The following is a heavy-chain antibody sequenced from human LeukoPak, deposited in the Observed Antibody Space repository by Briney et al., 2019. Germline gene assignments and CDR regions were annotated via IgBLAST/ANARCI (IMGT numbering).Heavy chain of an antibody. CDR3: AKDRSYNSYFDY. J-gene: IGHJ4*02. Sequence: GGSLRLSCEASGFIFNDYAMHWVRQVPGKGLEWISLITWNGGHTYYADSVKGRFTISRDNIKNSLYLQMNSLRPEDTALYHCAKDRSYNSYFDYWGQGTLVTV. D-gene: IGHD5-24*01. CDR1: GFIFNDYA. CDR2: ITWNGGHT. V-gene: IGHV3-43D*04.